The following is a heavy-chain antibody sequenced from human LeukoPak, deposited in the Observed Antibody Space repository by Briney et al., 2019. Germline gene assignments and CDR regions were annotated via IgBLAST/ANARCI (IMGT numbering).Heavy chain of an antibody. Sequence: GGSLRLSCAASGFTFSDYYMSWIRQAPGKGLEWVSYISSGGTTMYYADSVKGRFTISRDNAKNSLYLQMNSLRAEDTAVYFCARGLDGYSGGWWFVPDFWGRGTLVTVSS. J-gene: IGHJ4*02. CDR3: ARGLDGYSGGWWFVPDF. CDR1: GFTFSDYY. D-gene: IGHD6-19*01. CDR2: ISSGGTTM. V-gene: IGHV3-11*01.